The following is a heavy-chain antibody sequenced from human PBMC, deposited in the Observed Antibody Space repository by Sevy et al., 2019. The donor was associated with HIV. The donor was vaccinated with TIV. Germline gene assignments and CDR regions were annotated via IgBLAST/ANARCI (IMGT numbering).Heavy chain of an antibody. D-gene: IGHD1-26*01. J-gene: IGHJ4*02. CDR3: TRDDGSYSDY. V-gene: IGHV4-39*01. CDR1: GGSISSSTYY. Sequence: SETLSLTCTVSGGSISSSTYYWGWIRQPPGKGLEWIGSIYYSGRTYYNPSLKSRVTISVDTSKNQFSLKLNSVTAADTAVYYCTRDDGSYSDYWAREPWSPSPQ. CDR2: IYYSGRT.